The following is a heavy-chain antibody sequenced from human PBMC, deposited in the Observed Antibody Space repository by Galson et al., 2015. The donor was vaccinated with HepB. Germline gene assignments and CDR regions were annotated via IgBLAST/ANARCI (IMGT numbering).Heavy chain of an antibody. CDR3: AKNLHWGGDDY. CDR1: GFIFIDHY. Sequence: SLRLSCAASGFIFIDHYMTWVRQTPERGLEWVANINQDGRNENYADSVRGRFSISRDNAKNLVHLLMDSLRPEDTALYYCAKNLHWGGDDYWGQGTLVTVSS. D-gene: IGHD3-10*01. V-gene: IGHV3-7*03. J-gene: IGHJ4*02. CDR2: INQDGRNE.